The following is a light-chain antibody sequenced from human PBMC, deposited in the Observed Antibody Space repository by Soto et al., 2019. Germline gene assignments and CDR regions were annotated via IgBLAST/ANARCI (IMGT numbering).Light chain of an antibody. CDR2: DVA. Sequence: QSALTQPASVSDSPGQSITISCTGTSSDVGGSNFVSWYQQHPGKPPKLVIYDVANRPSGVSNRFSGSKSGSTASLIISRLQTEDDADYYCVSYTCSTNYVFGNGTKVTV. V-gene: IGLV2-14*03. CDR3: VSYTCSTNYV. CDR1: SSDVGGSNF. J-gene: IGLJ1*01.